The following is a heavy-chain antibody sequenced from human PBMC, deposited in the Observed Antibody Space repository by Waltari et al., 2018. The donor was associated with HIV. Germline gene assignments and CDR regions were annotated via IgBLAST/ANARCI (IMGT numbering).Heavy chain of an antibody. CDR3: ARQRQQPSVAWFDP. D-gene: IGHD6-13*01. Sequence: QVQLRESGPGLVKPSETLSLPCTVSGGSNTNYYWSWTRQPPGKGLEWIGYVYYSGSPNSNPALKSRVTISVGRSKNQFSLNVNSVTAADTSVYYCARQRQQPSVAWFDPWGQGTLVTVSS. CDR2: VYYSGSP. J-gene: IGHJ5*02. CDR1: GGSNTNYY. V-gene: IGHV4-59*01.